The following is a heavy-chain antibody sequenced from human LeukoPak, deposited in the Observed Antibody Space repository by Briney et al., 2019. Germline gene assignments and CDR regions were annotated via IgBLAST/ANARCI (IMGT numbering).Heavy chain of an antibody. CDR2: IRSDESNT. V-gene: IGHV3-74*01. Sequence: GGSLRLSCAASGFTFSSYWMHWVRQAPGKGLVWVSFIRSDESNTRYADSVKGRFTISRDNAKNTLYLQMNSLRAEDTAMYYCARANYYGMDVWGQGTTVTVSS. J-gene: IGHJ6*02. CDR3: ARANYYGMDV. CDR1: GFTFSSYW.